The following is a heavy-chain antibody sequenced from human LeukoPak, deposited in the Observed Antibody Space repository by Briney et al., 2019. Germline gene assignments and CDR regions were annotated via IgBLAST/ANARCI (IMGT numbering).Heavy chain of an antibody. D-gene: IGHD4-11*01. Sequence: KPGGSLRLSCAASGFTFSSYWMSWIRQAPGKGLEWVSYISSSGSTIYYADSVKGRFTISRDNAKNSLYLQMNSLRAEDTAVYYCARPIRGRDYSSPFDYWGQGTLVTVSS. J-gene: IGHJ4*02. V-gene: IGHV3-11*04. CDR3: ARPIRGRDYSSPFDY. CDR2: ISSSGSTI. CDR1: GFTFSSYW.